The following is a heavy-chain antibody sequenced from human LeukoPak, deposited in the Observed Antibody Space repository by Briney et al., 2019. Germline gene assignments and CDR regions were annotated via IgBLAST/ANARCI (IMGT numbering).Heavy chain of an antibody. J-gene: IGHJ4*02. CDR1: GFTFSNSA. CDR2: IAGGGGST. D-gene: IGHD6-19*01. V-gene: IGHV3-23*01. CDR3: AKSVGGWGHFDY. Sequence: GGSLRLSCAASGFTFSNSAMSWVRQAPGKGLNWVSTIAGGGGSTYYADSVKGRFTISRDNSKNTLYLQMNSLRAEDTAVYYCAKSVGGWGHFDYWGQGTLVTVSS.